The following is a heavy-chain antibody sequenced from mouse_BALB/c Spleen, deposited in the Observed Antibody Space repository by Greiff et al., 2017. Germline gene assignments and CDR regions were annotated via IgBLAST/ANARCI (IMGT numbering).Heavy chain of an antibody. J-gene: IGHJ3*01. V-gene: IGHV5-6-5*01. CDR2: ISSGGST. D-gene: IGHD1-1*01. CDR1: GFTFSSYA. CDR3: ARGEGLRYPWFAY. Sequence: EVKLVESGGGLVKPGGSLKLSCAASGFTFSSYAMSWVRQTPEKRLEWVASISSGGSTYYPDSVKGRFTISRDNARNILYLQMSSLRSEDTAMYYCARGEGLRYPWFAYWGQGTLVTVSA.